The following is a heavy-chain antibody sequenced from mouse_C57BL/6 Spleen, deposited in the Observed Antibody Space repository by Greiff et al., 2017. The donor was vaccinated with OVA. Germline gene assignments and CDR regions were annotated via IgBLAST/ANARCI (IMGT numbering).Heavy chain of an antibody. CDR1: GYAFSSSW. CDR3: EGEGMVY. Sequence: VKLQQSGPELVKPGASVKISCKASGYAFSSSWMNWVKQRPGKGLEWIGRIYPGDGDTNYNGKFKGKATLTADKSSSTAYMQLSSLTSEDSAVYFCEGEGMVYWGQGTSVTVSS. J-gene: IGHJ4*01. V-gene: IGHV1-82*01. CDR2: IYPGDGDT.